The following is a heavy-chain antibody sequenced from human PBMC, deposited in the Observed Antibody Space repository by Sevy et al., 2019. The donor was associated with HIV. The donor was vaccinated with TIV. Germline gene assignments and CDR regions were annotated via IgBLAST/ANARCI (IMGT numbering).Heavy chain of an antibody. CDR3: TRDGFYYDRSGYYNFDH. J-gene: IGHJ4*02. Sequence: GGSLRLSCAASGFTFGSYWMHWVRHAPGKGLMWVSRINSDETSTRYADSVKGRFTVSRDNAKNALYLQMNSLRVEDTATYYCTRDGFYYDRSGYYNFDHWGQGSLVTVSS. D-gene: IGHD3-22*01. CDR1: GFTFGSYW. CDR2: INSDETST. V-gene: IGHV3-74*01.